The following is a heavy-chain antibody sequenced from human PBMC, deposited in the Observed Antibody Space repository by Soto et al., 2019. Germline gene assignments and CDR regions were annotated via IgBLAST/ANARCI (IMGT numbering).Heavy chain of an antibody. CDR2: ISYHGRDE. CDR3: VKDHLMNTVTTGGY. D-gene: IGHD4-17*01. V-gene: IGHV3-30*18. Sequence: QVQLVESGGGVVQPGRSLRLSCAASGFSLSNYGMHWVRQAPGKGLEWVAVISYHGRDEYYADSVKGRFTISRDTSKNTLYLQMNTLRPEDTAVYYCVKDHLMNTVTTGGYWGQGTPVTVSS. CDR1: GFSLSNYG. J-gene: IGHJ4*02.